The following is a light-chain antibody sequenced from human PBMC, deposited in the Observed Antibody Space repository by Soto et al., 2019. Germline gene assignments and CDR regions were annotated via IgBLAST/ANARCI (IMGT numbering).Light chain of an antibody. CDR2: DTS. J-gene: IGKJ1*01. CDR1: QSLSSS. Sequence: VCTHTPSTVSLFPVERAPLSCRASQSLSSSLAWYQQKPGQAPRVLIYDTSSRATGIPARFSGSGSGTDFTLTISSLEPEDSAVYYCHQRSNWWTFGQGTKVDIK. V-gene: IGKV3-11*01. CDR3: HQRSNWWT.